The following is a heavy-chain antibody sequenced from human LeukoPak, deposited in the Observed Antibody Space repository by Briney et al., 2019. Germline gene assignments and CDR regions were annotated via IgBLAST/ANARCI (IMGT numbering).Heavy chain of an antibody. V-gene: IGHV4-4*07. Sequence: SETLSLTCTVSGSSISNYYWSRIRQPAGKGLEWIGRIYTNGSTKYNPSLKTRVTMSADMSKNQFSLKLTSVTAADTALYYCARDGGVVVPAAPAVFDIWGQGTMVTVSS. CDR1: GSSISNYY. CDR2: IYTNGST. D-gene: IGHD2-2*01. CDR3: ARDGGVVVPAAPAVFDI. J-gene: IGHJ3*02.